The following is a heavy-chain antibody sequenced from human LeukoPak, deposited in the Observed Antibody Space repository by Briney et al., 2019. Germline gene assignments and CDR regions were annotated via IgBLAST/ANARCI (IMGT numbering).Heavy chain of an antibody. CDR1: GGSISSYY. CDR3: AREWVGYSSGWSGNYFDY. CDR2: IYYSGST. Sequence: SETLSLTYTVSGGSISSYYWSWIRQPPGKGLEWIGYIYYSGSTNYNPSLKSRVTISVDTSKNQFSLKLSSVTAADTAVYYCAREWVGYSSGWSGNYFDYWGQGTLVTVSS. J-gene: IGHJ4*02. V-gene: IGHV4-59*01. D-gene: IGHD6-19*01.